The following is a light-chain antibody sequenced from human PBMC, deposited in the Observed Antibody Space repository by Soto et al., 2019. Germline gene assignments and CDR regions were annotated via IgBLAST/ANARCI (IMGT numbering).Light chain of an antibody. CDR2: GAS. CDR3: QLYGSSSYT. Sequence: EIVMTQSPATLSVSPGERATLSCRASQSVSSNLAWYQQKPGQAPRLLIYGASTRATGIPARFSGSGSGTEFTLTISSLQPEDFAVYYCQLYGSSSYTFGQGTKVDIK. J-gene: IGKJ2*01. CDR1: QSVSSN. V-gene: IGKV3-15*01.